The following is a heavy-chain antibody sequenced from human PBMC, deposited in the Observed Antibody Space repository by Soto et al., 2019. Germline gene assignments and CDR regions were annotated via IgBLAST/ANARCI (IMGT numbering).Heavy chain of an antibody. V-gene: IGHV3-23*01. J-gene: IGHJ5*02. CDR1: GFTFTNYA. CDR2: LSGSGATT. Sequence: EVQLLESGGGLVQPGGSLRLSCIASGFTFTNYAMSWVRQAPGKGLEWVSALSGSGATTFYSDSAKGRFTISRDNSKNTLYMQSTSLRADDTAIYYCANDLFGNSHGGSSYSGGIDAWGQGTLVTVSS. D-gene: IGHD2-15*01. CDR3: ANDLFGNSHGGSSYSGGIDA.